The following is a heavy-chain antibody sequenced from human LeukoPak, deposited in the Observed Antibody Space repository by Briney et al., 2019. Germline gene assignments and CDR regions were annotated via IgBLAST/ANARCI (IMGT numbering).Heavy chain of an antibody. Sequence: ASVKVSCKASGYTFTGCYMHWVRQAPGQGLEWMGWINPHTGGTNYAQKFQGRVTMTRDASISTAYMELSRLRSDDTAVYYCARPYCGGGSCHDYFDYWGQGTLVTVSS. CDR2: INPHTGGT. J-gene: IGHJ4*02. D-gene: IGHD2-15*01. V-gene: IGHV1-2*02. CDR3: ARPYCGGGSCHDYFDY. CDR1: GYTFTGCY.